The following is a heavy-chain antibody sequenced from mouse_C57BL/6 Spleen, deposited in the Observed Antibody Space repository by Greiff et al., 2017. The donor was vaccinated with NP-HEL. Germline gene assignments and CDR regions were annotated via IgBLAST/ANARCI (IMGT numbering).Heavy chain of an antibody. CDR3: ARATSAYFDY. J-gene: IGHJ2*01. CDR1: GYSITSGYY. D-gene: IGHD2-1*01. Sequence: EVHLVESGPGLVKPSQSLSLTCSVTGYSITSGYYWNWIRQFPGNKLEWMGYISYDGSNNYNPSLKNRISITRDTSKNQFFLKLNSVTTEDTATYYCARATSAYFDYWGQGTTLTVSS. V-gene: IGHV3-6*01. CDR2: ISYDGSN.